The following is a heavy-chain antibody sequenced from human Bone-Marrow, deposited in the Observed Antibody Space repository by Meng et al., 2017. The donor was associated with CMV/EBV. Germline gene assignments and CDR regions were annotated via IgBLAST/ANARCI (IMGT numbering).Heavy chain of an antibody. Sequence: GGSLRLSCAASGFTFSNAWMSWVRQAPGKGLEWVGRIKSKTDGGTTDYAAPVKGRFTISRDDSKNTLYLQMNSLKTEDTAVYYCARDIVVVPAAIPCYYGMDVWGQGTTVTVSS. CDR2: IKSKTDGGTT. J-gene: IGHJ6*02. V-gene: IGHV3-15*01. D-gene: IGHD2-2*01. CDR1: GFTFSNAW. CDR3: ARDIVVVPAAIPCYYGMDV.